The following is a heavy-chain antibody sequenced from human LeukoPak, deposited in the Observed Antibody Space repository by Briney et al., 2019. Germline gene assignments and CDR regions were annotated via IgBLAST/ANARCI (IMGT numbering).Heavy chain of an antibody. D-gene: IGHD3-9*01. CDR2: IYYSGST. V-gene: IGHV4-59*12. J-gene: IGHJ5*02. CDR3: ARGTIRYFDWLPQNNWFDP. CDR1: GGSISSYY. Sequence: PSETLSLTCTVSGGSISSYYWSWIRQPPGKGLEWIGYIYYSGSTNYNPSLKSRVTISVDTSKNQFSLKLSSVTAADTAVYYCARGTIRYFDWLPQNNWFDPWGQGTLVTVSS.